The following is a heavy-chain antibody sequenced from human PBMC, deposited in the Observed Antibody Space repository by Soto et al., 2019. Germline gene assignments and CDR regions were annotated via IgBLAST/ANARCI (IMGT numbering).Heavy chain of an antibody. CDR1: GGSISSGEYY. CDR3: ARDAGFCTMGVCSVYYYYGMYV. CDR2: IYYSGTT. Sequence: SETLSLTCTVSGGSISSGEYYWSWIRQPPGKGLEWIGNIYYSGTTYYNPSLKSRVTISVDTSKNQFSLKLSSVTAADTAVYYCARDAGFCTMGVCSVYYYYGMYVCGQGTTLTVSS. J-gene: IGHJ6*02. V-gene: IGHV4-30-4*01. D-gene: IGHD2-8*01.